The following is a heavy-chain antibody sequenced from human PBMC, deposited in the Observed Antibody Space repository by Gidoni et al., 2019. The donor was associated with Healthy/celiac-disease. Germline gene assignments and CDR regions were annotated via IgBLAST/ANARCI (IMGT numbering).Heavy chain of an antibody. V-gene: IGHV4-34*01. CDR1: GGSFSGYY. D-gene: IGHD6-6*01. J-gene: IGHJ2*01. CDR3: ARGRSLAARRPNWYFDL. CDR2: INHSGST. Sequence: QVQLQQWGAGLLKPSETLSLTCAVYGGSFSGYYWSWIRQPPGKGLEWIGEINHSGSTNYNPSLKSRGTISVDTSKDQFSLKLSSVTAADTAVYYCARGRSLAARRPNWYFDLWGRGTLVTVSS.